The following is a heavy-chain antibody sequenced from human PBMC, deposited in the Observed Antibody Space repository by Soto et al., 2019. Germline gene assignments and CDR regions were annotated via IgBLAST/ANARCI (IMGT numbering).Heavy chain of an antibody. CDR2: IIPIFSTA. D-gene: IGHD2-15*01. Sequence: SVKVPCKASGGTFSTYAISWVRQAPGQGIEWMGGIIPIFSTANYAQKFQGRVTITADESTTTAYMELISLRSEDTAVYYCARDEMVVATGSRTWHYYYGMDVWGQGTTVTVSS. CDR1: GGTFSTYA. CDR3: ARDEMVVATGSRTWHYYYGMDV. J-gene: IGHJ6*02. V-gene: IGHV1-69*13.